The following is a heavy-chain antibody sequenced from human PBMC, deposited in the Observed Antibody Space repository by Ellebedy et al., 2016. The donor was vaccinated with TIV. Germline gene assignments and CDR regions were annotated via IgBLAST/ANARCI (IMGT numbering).Heavy chain of an antibody. CDR1: GYTFTSYD. Sequence: AASVKVSCKASGYTFTSYDINWVRQATGHGLEWLGWMNPNSGNTGYAQKFQGRVTMTRDTSINTAYMELRSLTSEDTAVYFCAKNLPRTGDFEHWGQGTLVTVS. CDR2: MNPNSGNT. D-gene: IGHD7-27*01. J-gene: IGHJ4*02. V-gene: IGHV1-8*01. CDR3: AKNLPRTGDFEH.